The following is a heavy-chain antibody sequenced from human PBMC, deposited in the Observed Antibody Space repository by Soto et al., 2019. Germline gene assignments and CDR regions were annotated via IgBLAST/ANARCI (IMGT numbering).Heavy chain of an antibody. CDR2: INHSGST. Sequence: SETLSLTCAVYGGSFSGYYWSWIRQPPGKGLEWIGEINHSGSTNYNPSLKSRVTISVDKSKNQFSLKLSSVTAADTAVYYCARVLAAAGTDYWGQGTLVTVSS. D-gene: IGHD6-13*01. CDR1: GGSFSGYY. CDR3: ARVLAAAGTDY. J-gene: IGHJ4*02. V-gene: IGHV4-34*01.